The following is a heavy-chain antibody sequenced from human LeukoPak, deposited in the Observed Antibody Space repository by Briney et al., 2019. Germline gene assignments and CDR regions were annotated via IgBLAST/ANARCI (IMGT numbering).Heavy chain of an antibody. J-gene: IGHJ4*02. Sequence: PSETLPLTCTVSGGSISSYYLSWIRQPPGKGLEWIGYFYYSGSTNYSPYLKSRVTISADTSKNQFSLKLSSVTAADTAVYYCARSEGSFEYYFDYWGQRALVTVSS. D-gene: IGHD3-16*02. CDR2: FYYSGST. CDR1: GGSISSYY. V-gene: IGHV4-59*01. CDR3: ARSEGSFEYYFDY.